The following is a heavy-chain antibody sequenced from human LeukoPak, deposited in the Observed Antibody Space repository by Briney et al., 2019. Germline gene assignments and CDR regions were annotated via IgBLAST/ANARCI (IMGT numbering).Heavy chain of an antibody. CDR1: GGTFSSYA. CDR3: ARDEVAYYYDSSGSDAFDI. CDR2: ISAYNGNT. J-gene: IGHJ3*02. Sequence: APVKVSCKASGGTFSSYAISWVRQAPGQGLEWMGWISAYNGNTNYAQKLQGRVTMTTDTSTSTAYMELRSLRSDDTAVYYCARDEVAYYYDSSGSDAFDIWGQGTMVTVSS. V-gene: IGHV1-18*01. D-gene: IGHD3-22*01.